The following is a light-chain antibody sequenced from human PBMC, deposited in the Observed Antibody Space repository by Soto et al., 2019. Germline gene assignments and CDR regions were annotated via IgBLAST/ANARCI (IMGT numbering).Light chain of an antibody. CDR3: QSHDSSLHASV. CDR2: GNS. Sequence: QSVLTQPPSVSGAPGQRVTISCTGSSSNIGAGYDVHWYQQLPGTAPKLLIYGNSNRPSGVPDRFSGSKSGSSASLAITGLQAEDEADYYCQSHDSSLHASVFGTGTKVTV. J-gene: IGLJ1*01. V-gene: IGLV1-40*01. CDR1: SSNIGAGYD.